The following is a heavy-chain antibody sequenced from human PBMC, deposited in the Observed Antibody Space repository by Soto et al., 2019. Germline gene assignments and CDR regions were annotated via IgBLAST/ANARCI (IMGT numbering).Heavy chain of an antibody. CDR2: ISGNGGTT. J-gene: IGHJ4*02. CDR1: GFTFTGYA. CDR3: ARPLCTTTGCQLFAI. V-gene: IGHV3-23*01. D-gene: IGHD2-2*01. Sequence: GGSLRLSCAASGFTFTGYAMTWVRQAPGKGLEWVSNISGNGGTTNYADSVKGRFTISRDNFKNMLYLQMNSLRADGTAVYYCARPLCTTTGCQLFAIWGPGSLVTVSS.